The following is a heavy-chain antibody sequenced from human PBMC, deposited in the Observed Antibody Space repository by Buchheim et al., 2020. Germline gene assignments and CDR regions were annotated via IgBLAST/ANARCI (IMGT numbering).Heavy chain of an antibody. D-gene: IGHD1-1*01. CDR1: GFTFSSFE. J-gene: IGHJ6*02. Sequence: EVQLVESGGGLVLPGGSLRLSCAVAGFTFSSFEMNWVRQAPGKGLEWVSYISSSGSTKYYADSVKGRFTISRDNAEKPMYLPMNSLRVEDTAAYYCASLKGRTGTGYGMDVWGQGTT. CDR2: ISSSGSTK. V-gene: IGHV3-48*03. CDR3: ASLKGRTGTGYGMDV.